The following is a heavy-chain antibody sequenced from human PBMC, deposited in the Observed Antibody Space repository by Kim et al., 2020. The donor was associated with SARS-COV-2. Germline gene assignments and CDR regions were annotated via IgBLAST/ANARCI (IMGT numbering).Heavy chain of an antibody. CDR1: GFIFNNFV. J-gene: IGHJ5*02. Sequence: GGSLRLSCTASGFIFNNFVMAWVRQAPGKGLEWVSSITGGGDGTYYASSVKGRFTISRDNSRTTLFLQMNSLRADDTAVYYCSKGKSAGVLDLFDPWGQG. CDR3: SKGKSAGVLDLFDP. CDR2: ITGGGDGT. V-gene: IGHV3-23*01. D-gene: IGHD6-13*01.